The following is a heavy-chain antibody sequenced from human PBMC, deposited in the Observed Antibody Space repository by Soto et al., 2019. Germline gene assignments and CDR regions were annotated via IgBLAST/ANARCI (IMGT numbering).Heavy chain of an antibody. D-gene: IGHD3-3*01. CDR1: GGSFSGYY. J-gene: IGHJ5*02. CDR2: INHSGST. Sequence: PETLSLTCAVYGGSFSGYYWSWIRQPPGKGLEWIGEINHSGSTNYNPSLKSRVTISVDTSKNQFSLKLSSVTAADTAVYYCARGPRIRRRPMFGVATGKGGFDPWGPGTLVTVTS. CDR3: ARGPRIRRRPMFGVATGKGGFDP. V-gene: IGHV4-34*01.